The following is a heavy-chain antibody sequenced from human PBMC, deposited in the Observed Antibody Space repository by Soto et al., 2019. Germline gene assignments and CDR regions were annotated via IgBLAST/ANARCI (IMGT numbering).Heavy chain of an antibody. V-gene: IGHV4-59*08. D-gene: IGHD5-12*01. CDR3: ARLSRGYSGYEVSEGDFDY. J-gene: IGHJ4*02. CDR1: GGSISSYY. Sequence: SQTLSLTCTVSGGSISSYYWSWIRQPPGKGLEWIGYIYYSGSTNYNPSLKSRVTISVDTSKNQFSLKLSSVTAADTAVYYCARLSRGYSGYEVSEGDFDYWGQGTLVTVSS. CDR2: IYYSGST.